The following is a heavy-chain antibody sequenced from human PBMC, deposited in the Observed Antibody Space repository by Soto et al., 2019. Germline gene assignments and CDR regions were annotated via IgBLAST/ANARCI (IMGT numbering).Heavy chain of an antibody. Sequence: QVQLQQWGAGLSKPSETLSLTCAVYGGSFSGYYWTWIRQPTGTGLEWIGEINHSGSTNYNPSLKSRVTISVDTSKNQFSLKLTSVTAADTAVYYCARDKITGLFDYWGQGTLVTVSS. D-gene: IGHD2-8*02. CDR2: INHSGST. CDR3: ARDKITGLFDY. CDR1: GGSFSGYY. V-gene: IGHV4-34*01. J-gene: IGHJ4*02.